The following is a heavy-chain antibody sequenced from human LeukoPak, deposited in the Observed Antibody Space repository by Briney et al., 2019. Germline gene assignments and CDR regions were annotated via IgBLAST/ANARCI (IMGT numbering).Heavy chain of an antibody. CDR1: GFTFDDYA. J-gene: IGHJ4*02. D-gene: IGHD3-3*01. CDR2: ISWNSGSI. Sequence: PGRSLRLSCAASGFTFDDYAMHWVRQAPGKGLEWVSGISWNSGSIGYAASVKGRFTISRDIAKNTLYLQMNSLRAEDTGVYYCAKDHYWSIDYWGRGTLVTVSS. V-gene: IGHV3-9*01. CDR3: AKDHYWSIDY.